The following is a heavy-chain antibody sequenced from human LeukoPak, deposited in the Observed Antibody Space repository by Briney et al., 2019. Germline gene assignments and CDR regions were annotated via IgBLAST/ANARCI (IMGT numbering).Heavy chain of an antibody. CDR2: IIPIFGTT. CDR3: ARGGEANYYDTSGYYLYYY. V-gene: IGHV1-69*05. D-gene: IGHD3-22*01. CDR1: GGTFSNYA. Sequence: SVKVSCKASGGTFSNYAISWVRQAPGQGLEWMGRIIPIFGTTNYAQKFQGRVTITTDESTSTAYMELSSLRSEGTAVYYCARGGEANYYDTSGYYLYYYWGQGTLVTVSS. J-gene: IGHJ4*02.